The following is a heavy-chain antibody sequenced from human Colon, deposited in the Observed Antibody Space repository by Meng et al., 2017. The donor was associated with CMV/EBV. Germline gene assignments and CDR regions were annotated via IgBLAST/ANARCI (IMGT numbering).Heavy chain of an antibody. CDR2: IKREKDGGTI. D-gene: IGHD2-8*02. CDR1: GFTFTNAW. V-gene: IGHV3-15*01. Sequence: GESLKISYAATGFTFTNAWMSWVRQAPGKGLEWVGRIKREKDGGTIEYAAPVKDRFIISKDDSKNTLYLQMNSLRSEDTAVYYCATTVLVPASNIDFWGQGTLVTVSS. J-gene: IGHJ4*02. CDR3: ATTVLVPASNIDF.